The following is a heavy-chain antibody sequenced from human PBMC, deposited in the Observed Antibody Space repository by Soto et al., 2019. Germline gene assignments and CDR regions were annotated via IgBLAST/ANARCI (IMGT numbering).Heavy chain of an antibody. J-gene: IGHJ6*03. Sequence: GASVKVSCKASGYTFTSYYMHWVRQAPGQGLEWMGIINPSGGSTSYAQKFQGRVTMTRDTSMSTVYMELSRLRSDDTAVYYCARGSVLRYFDWSLDYYMDVWGKGTTVTVSS. CDR1: GYTFTSYY. V-gene: IGHV1-46*01. CDR3: ARGSVLRYFDWSLDYYMDV. CDR2: INPSGGST. D-gene: IGHD3-9*01.